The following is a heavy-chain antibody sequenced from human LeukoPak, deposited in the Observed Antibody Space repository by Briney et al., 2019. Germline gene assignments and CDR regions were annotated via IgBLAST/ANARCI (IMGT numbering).Heavy chain of an antibody. Sequence: SVKVSCKASGGTFSSYAISWVRQAPGQGLEWMGGIIPIFGTANYAQKFQVRVTITADESTSTAYMELSSLRSEDTAVYYCASAVEMATTADYWGQGTLVTVSS. V-gene: IGHV1-69*13. D-gene: IGHD5-24*01. CDR2: IIPIFGTA. CDR1: GGTFSSYA. J-gene: IGHJ4*02. CDR3: ASAVEMATTADY.